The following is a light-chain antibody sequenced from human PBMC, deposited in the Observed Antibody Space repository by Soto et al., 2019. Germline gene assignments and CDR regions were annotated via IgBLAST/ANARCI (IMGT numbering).Light chain of an antibody. Sequence: QSVLTQTTSVSGAPGQKITMSCTGSSSNIGAGYDVHWYQQVPGAAPRLLIYADNNRPSGVPDRFSASKSGTSASLAITGLQGEDEANYYCQSYDTSLSGVIFGAGTKLTVL. V-gene: IGLV1-40*01. CDR3: QSYDTSLSGVI. J-gene: IGLJ2*01. CDR1: SSNIGAGYD. CDR2: ADN.